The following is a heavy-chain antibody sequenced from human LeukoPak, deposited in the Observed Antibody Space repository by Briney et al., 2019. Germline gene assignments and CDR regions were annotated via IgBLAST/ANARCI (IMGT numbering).Heavy chain of an antibody. Sequence: PSETLSLTCTVSGYSISSGYYRGWIRQPPGKGLEWIGSIYHSGSTYYNPSLKSRVTISVDTPKNQFSLQLKSVTAADTAVYYCAIVDVVAEKGLGYWGQGTLVTVSS. CDR3: AIVDVVAEKGLGY. V-gene: IGHV4-38-2*02. CDR1: GYSISSGYY. J-gene: IGHJ4*02. D-gene: IGHD5-12*01. CDR2: IYHSGST.